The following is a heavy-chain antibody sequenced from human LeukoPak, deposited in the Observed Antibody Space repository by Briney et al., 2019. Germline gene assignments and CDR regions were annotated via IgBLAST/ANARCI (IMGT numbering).Heavy chain of an antibody. J-gene: IGHJ1*01. CDR3: AKSDYDSSDSEFFRH. D-gene: IGHD3-22*01. CDR1: GYTFTGFY. V-gene: IGHV1-2*02. CDR2: INPDTGDT. Sequence: ASVKVSCKASGYTFTGFYVHWMRLAPGQGLEWMGWINPDTGDTNYAQRFQGRVTVTRDTSIDTAYMELTRLTSDDTAVFYCAKSDYDSSDSEFFRHWGQGTLVTVSS.